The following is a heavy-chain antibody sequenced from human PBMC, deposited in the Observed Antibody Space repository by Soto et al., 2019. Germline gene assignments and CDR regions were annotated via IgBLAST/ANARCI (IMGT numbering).Heavy chain of an antibody. Sequence: ASVKVSCKASGYTFTSYAMHWVRQAPGQRLEWMGWINAGNGNTKYSQKFQGRVTITRDTSASTAYMELSSLRSEDTAVYYCARVIAREVSSWGTFDYWGQGTLVTVSS. CDR2: INAGNGNT. CDR3: ARVIAREVSSWGTFDY. CDR1: GYTFTSYA. D-gene: IGHD6-13*01. J-gene: IGHJ4*02. V-gene: IGHV1-3*01.